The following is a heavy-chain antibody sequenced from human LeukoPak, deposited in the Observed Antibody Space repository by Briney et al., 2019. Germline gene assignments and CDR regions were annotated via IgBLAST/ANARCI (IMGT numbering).Heavy chain of an antibody. Sequence: GGSLRLSCAASGFTFSSYGMHWVRQAPGKGLEGVAFIRYDGSNKYYVDSVKGRFTISRDNSKNTLYLQMNSLRAEDTAVYYCAKGLLRFLEWSFDPWGQGTLVTVSS. V-gene: IGHV3-30*02. J-gene: IGHJ5*02. D-gene: IGHD3-3*01. CDR2: IRYDGSNK. CDR3: AKGLLRFLEWSFDP. CDR1: GFTFSSYG.